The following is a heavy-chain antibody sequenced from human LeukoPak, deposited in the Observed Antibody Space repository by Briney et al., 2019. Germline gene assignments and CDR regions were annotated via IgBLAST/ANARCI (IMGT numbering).Heavy chain of an antibody. V-gene: IGHV1-24*01. CDR3: ATVPMSIAMAGMCPSDY. D-gene: IGHD6-19*01. Sequence: ASVKVSCKVSGYTLTELSMHWVRQAPGKGLEWMGGFDPEDGETIYAQKFQGRVTMTEDTSTDTAYMELSSLRSEDTAVYYCATVPMSIAMAGMCPSDYWGQGTLVTVSS. J-gene: IGHJ4*02. CDR1: GYTLTELS. CDR2: FDPEDGET.